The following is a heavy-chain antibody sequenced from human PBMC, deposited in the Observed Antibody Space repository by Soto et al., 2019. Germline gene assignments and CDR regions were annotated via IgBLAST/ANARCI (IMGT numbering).Heavy chain of an antibody. Sequence: PSETLSLTCAVYGGSFSGYYWSWIRQPPGKGLEWIGEINHSGSTNYNPSLKSRVTISVDTSKNQFSLKLSSVTAADTAVYYCARGKRHYDYVWGSYRPTRWSYFDYWGQGTLVTVS. CDR3: ARGKRHYDYVWGSYRPTRWSYFDY. D-gene: IGHD3-16*02. CDR1: GGSFSGYY. CDR2: INHSGST. J-gene: IGHJ4*02. V-gene: IGHV4-34*01.